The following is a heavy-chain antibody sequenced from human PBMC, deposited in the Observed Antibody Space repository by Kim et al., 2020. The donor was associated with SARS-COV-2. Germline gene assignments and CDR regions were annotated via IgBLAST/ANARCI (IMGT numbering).Heavy chain of an antibody. D-gene: IGHD3-10*01. Sequence: SETLSLTCTVSGGSISSSSYYWGWIRQPPGKGLEGIGSIYYSGSTYYNPSLKRRVNISVDTSKNQFSLKLSSVTAADTAVYYCASRYCYGPGTTTDGVSNWCDPWGQGTLVTVSS. CDR1: GGSISSSSYY. V-gene: IGHV4-39*01. CDR3: ASRYCYGPGTTTDGVSNWCDP. J-gene: IGHJ5*02. CDR2: IYYSGST.